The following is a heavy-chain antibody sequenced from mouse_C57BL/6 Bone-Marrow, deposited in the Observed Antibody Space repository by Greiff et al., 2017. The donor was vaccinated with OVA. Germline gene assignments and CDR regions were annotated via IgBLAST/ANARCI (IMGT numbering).Heavy chain of an antibody. D-gene: IGHD1-1*01. CDR2: FYPGSGSI. CDR1: GYTFTEYT. CDR3: ARHGIYYCGSSYRYFDV. J-gene: IGHJ1*03. V-gene: IGHV1-62-2*01. Sequence: VQLQESGAELVKPGASVKLSCKASGYTFTEYTIHWVKQRSGQGLEWIGWFYPGSGSIKYNEKFKDKATLTADKSSSTVYMELSRLTSEDSAVYFCARHGIYYCGSSYRYFDVWGTGTTVTVSS.